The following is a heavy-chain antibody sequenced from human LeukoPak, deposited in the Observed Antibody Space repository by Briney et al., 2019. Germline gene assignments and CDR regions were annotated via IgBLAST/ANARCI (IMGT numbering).Heavy chain of an antibody. Sequence: ASVKVSCKASGYTFTSYGISWVRQAPGQGLEWMGWISPYNGNTNYAQKFQGIVTMTTDTSTTTAYMELRSLKSDDTAVYYCARDLDIVVVAAALRHYGLDVWGQGTTVTVSS. CDR2: ISPYNGNT. CDR3: ARDLDIVVVAAALRHYGLDV. D-gene: IGHD2-15*01. V-gene: IGHV1-18*01. J-gene: IGHJ6*02. CDR1: GYTFTSYG.